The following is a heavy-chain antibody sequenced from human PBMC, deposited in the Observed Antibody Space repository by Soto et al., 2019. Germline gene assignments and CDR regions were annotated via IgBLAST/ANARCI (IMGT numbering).Heavy chain of an antibody. D-gene: IGHD6-19*01. CDR1: GFAVSSKY. V-gene: IGHV3-53*01. Sequence: EVQLVESGGGLIQPGGSLRLSCAASGFAVSSKYMTWVRQAPGKGLEWVSVIYGGGTTYYADSVKGRFTISRDTSKNTSYPHMNSLRSEDTAVYYCVQTTGWPGFDFWGQGTLVTVSS. J-gene: IGHJ4*02. CDR2: IYGGGTT. CDR3: VQTTGWPGFDF.